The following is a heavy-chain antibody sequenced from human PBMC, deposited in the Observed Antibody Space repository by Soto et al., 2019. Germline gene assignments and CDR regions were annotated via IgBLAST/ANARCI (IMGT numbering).Heavy chain of an antibody. J-gene: IGHJ6*02. D-gene: IGHD2-8*01. CDR1: GFTFSSYA. V-gene: IGHV3-23*01. CDR3: AKGAYCTNGVCPREYYYGMDV. Sequence: EVQLLESGGGLVQPGGSLRLSCAASGFTFSSYAMSWVRQAPGKGLEWVSAISGSGGSTYYADSVKGRFTISRDNYKNTLYLQMNSLRAEDTAVYYCAKGAYCTNGVCPREYYYGMDVWGQGTTVTVSS. CDR2: ISGSGGST.